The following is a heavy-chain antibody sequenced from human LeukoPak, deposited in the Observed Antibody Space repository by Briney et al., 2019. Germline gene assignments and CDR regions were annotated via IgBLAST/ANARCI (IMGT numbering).Heavy chain of an antibody. J-gene: IGHJ4*02. V-gene: IGHV3-7*04. Sequence: GGSLRLSXAASGFTFRNFWMSWVRQAPGRGLEWVANIHPEGNEKYHVESVKGRFTISRDNAKNSLFLQMNGLRVEDTAVYYCARGDDFSGDHWGQGTLVTVSS. CDR3: ARGDDFSGDH. D-gene: IGHD1-1*01. CDR1: GFTFRNFW. CDR2: IHPEGNEK.